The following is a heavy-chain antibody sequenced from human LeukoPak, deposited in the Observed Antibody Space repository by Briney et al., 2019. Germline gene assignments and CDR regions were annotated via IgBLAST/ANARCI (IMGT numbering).Heavy chain of an antibody. CDR2: INHSGST. D-gene: IGHD6-6*01. J-gene: IGHJ4*02. V-gene: IGHV4-34*01. CDR1: GGSFSGYY. Sequence: PSETLSLTCAVYGGSFSGYYWSWIRQPPGKGLEWIGEINHSGSTNYNPSLKSRVTISVDTSKNQFSLKLSSVTAADTAVYYCARGARRLFDYWGQGALVTVSS. CDR3: ARGARRLFDY.